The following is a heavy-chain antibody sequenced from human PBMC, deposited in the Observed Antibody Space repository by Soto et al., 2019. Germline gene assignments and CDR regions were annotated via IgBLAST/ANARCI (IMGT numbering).Heavy chain of an antibody. CDR1: GYTFTGYY. V-gene: IGHV1-2*04. D-gene: IGHD1-1*01. CDR3: ARDNDGDYFLDV. J-gene: IGHJ6*03. Sequence: ASVKVSCKASGYTFTGYYMHWVRQAPGQGLEWMGWINPNSGGTNYAQKFQGWVTMTRDTSISTAYMELSRLRSDDTAVYYCARDNDGDYFLDVWGKGTTVTVSS. CDR2: INPNSGGT.